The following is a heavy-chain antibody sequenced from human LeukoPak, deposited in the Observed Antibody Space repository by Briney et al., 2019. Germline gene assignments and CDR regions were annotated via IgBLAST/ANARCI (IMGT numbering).Heavy chain of an antibody. CDR3: ARDSPPYCSGGSCYGYYFGY. Sequence: PGGSLRLSCAASGFTFSSYSMNWVRQAPGKGLEWVLSISSSSSYIYYADSEKGRFTISRDNAKNSLYLQMNSLRAEDTAVYYCARDSPPYCSGGSCYGYYFGYWGQGTLVTVSS. CDR2: ISSSSSYI. CDR1: GFTFSSYS. V-gene: IGHV3-21*01. D-gene: IGHD2-15*01. J-gene: IGHJ4*02.